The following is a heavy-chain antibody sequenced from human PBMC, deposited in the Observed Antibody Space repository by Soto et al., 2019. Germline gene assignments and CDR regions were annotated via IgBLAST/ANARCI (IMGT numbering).Heavy chain of an antibody. Sequence: ASVKVSRQAFGYTFTSYYMHWVRQAPGQGLEWMGIINPSGGSTSYAQKFQGRVIMTRDTSTSTVYMELSSLRSEDTAVYYCARDIAAALYNNYYYGMDVWGQGTTVTVSS. D-gene: IGHD6-13*01. CDR1: GYTFTSYY. CDR2: INPSGGST. J-gene: IGHJ6*02. V-gene: IGHV1-46*01. CDR3: ARDIAAALYNNYYYGMDV.